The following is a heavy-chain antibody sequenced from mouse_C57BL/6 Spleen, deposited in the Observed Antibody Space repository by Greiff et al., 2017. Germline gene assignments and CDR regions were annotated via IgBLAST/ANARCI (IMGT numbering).Heavy chain of an antibody. D-gene: IGHD1-1*01. CDR2: INPENGDT. V-gene: IGHV14-4*01. CDR3: TTDYGNSSFEY. J-gene: IGHJ2*01. Sequence: EVQLQESGAELVRPGASVKLSCTASGFNITDDYMHWVKQRPEQGLAWIGWINPENGDTEYDPKFKGKATITADTSSNTAYLQLSSLTSADTAVYYCTTDYGNSSFEYWGQGTTVTVSS. CDR1: GFNITDDY.